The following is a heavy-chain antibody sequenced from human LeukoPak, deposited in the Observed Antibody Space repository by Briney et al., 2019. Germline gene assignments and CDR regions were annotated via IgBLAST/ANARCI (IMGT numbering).Heavy chain of an antibody. CDR3: AKDRGSIMDS. Sequence: GGSLRPSCASSGFTFSSNAMTWVRQAPGKGLEWVSSITSSGASTYYADSVKGRFTISRDNSKNTVYLQMDSLRAEDTAVYYCAKDRGSIMDSWGQGTLVTVSS. D-gene: IGHD3-16*01. V-gene: IGHV3-23*01. CDR1: GFTFSSNA. CDR2: ITSSGAST. J-gene: IGHJ4*02.